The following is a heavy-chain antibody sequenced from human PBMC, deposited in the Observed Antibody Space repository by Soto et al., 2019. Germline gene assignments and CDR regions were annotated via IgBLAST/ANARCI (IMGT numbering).Heavy chain of an antibody. CDR3: ARRPVTYYFDY. J-gene: IGHJ4*02. D-gene: IGHD4-17*01. Sequence: LRLSCAASGFTFSSYSMSWVRQAPGKGLEWVSAISGSGGSTYYADSVKGRFTISRDNSKNTLYLQMDSLRAEDTAVYFCARRPVTYYFDYWGQGTLVTVSS. CDR1: GFTFSSYS. CDR2: ISGSGGST. V-gene: IGHV3-23*01.